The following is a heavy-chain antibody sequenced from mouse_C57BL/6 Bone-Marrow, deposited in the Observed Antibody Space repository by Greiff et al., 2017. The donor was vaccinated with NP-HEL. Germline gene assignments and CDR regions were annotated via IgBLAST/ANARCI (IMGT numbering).Heavy chain of an antibody. CDR2: ISSGSSTI. CDR3: ARPDYYDYDDYAMDY. Sequence: EVHLVESGGGLVKPGGSLKLSCAASGFTFSDYGMHWVRQAPEKGLEWVAYISSGSSTIYYADTVKGRFTISRDNAKNTLFLQMTSLRSEDTAMYYCARPDYYDYDDYAMDYWGQGTSVTVSS. D-gene: IGHD2-4*01. CDR1: GFTFSDYG. V-gene: IGHV5-17*01. J-gene: IGHJ4*01.